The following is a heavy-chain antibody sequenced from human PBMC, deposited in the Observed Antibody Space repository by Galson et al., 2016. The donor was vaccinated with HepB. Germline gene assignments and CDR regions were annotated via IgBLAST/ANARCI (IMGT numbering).Heavy chain of an antibody. CDR2: MSYAGSNE. D-gene: IGHD3-16*01. V-gene: IGHV3-30*03. CDR3: ARDDYFRLGY. J-gene: IGHJ4*02. CDR1: GFSFSNYG. Sequence: SLRLSCAASGFSFSNYGMHWVRQAPGKGLEWVAVMSYAGSNEYYADSVKGRFTISRDNSKNTLYLQMNSLRAEDTAVYYCARDDYFRLGYWGQGTLVTVSS.